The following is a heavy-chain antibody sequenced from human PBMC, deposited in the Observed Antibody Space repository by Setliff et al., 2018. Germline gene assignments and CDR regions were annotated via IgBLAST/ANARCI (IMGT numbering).Heavy chain of an antibody. CDR2: IYYSGST. CDR3: ARGEGMYSFDY. Sequence: SETLSLTCIVSGGSISSYYWSWIRQPPGRGLEWIGYIYYSGSTNYNPSLKSRVTISVDTSKNQFSLKLSSVTAADTAVYYCARGEGMYSFDYWGQGTLVTVSS. CDR1: GGSISSYY. D-gene: IGHD3-16*01. J-gene: IGHJ4*02. V-gene: IGHV4-59*01.